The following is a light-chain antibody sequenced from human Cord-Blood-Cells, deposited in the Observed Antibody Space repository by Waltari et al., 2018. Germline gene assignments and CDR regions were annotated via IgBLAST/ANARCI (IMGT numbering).Light chain of an antibody. CDR2: DAS. CDR3: QQRSNWPPIT. J-gene: IGKJ5*01. Sequence: EIVLTQSPATLSLSPGQRATLSCRARQSVSSYLACYKQKPGEAPRLLIYDASNMATGIPARFSGSGSATDFTLTISSLEPADFVVYYCQQRSNWPPITFGQGTRLEIK. CDR1: QSVSSY. V-gene: IGKV3-11*01.